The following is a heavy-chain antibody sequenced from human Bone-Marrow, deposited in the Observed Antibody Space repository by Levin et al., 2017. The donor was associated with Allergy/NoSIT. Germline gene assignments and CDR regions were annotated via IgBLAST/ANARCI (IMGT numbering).Heavy chain of an antibody. V-gene: IGHV3-20*04. CDR1: GFTFEDYG. CDR3: ATDRQVRGIIPPANKY. Sequence: GGSLRLSCAASGFTFEDYGMNWVRQAPGKGLEWVSGINWNSDSTGYADSVKGRFTISRDNAKNSLYLQMNSLRAEDTALYYCATDRQVRGIIPPANKYWSQGTLVTVSS. CDR2: INWNSDST. J-gene: IGHJ4*02. D-gene: IGHD3-10*01.